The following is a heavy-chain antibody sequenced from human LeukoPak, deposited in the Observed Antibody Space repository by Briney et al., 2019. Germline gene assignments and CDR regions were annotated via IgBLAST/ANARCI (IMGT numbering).Heavy chain of an antibody. Sequence: SETLFLTCTVSGGSISSSSYYWSWIRQPAGKGLEWIGRIYTSGSTNYNPSLKSRVTMSVDTSENQFSLKLSSVTAADTAVYYCASYGSGNFHWFDPWGQGTLVTVSS. CDR2: IYTSGST. CDR3: ASYGSGNFHWFDP. D-gene: IGHD3-10*01. CDR1: GGSISSSSYY. J-gene: IGHJ5*02. V-gene: IGHV4-61*02.